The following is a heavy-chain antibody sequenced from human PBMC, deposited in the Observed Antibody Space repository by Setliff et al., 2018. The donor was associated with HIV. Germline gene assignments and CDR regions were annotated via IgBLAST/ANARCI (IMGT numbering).Heavy chain of an antibody. CDR1: GGSMRNYY. D-gene: IGHD1-26*01. Sequence: SETLSLTCSVSGGSMRNYYWSWIRQPPRKGLEWVGYISYNGITTYNPALKSRVTISVDTSKNQFSLKLTSVTAADTAVYYCARHRPWEVDVFDIWGQGTMVTVSS. CDR3: ARHRPWEVDVFDI. CDR2: ISYNGIT. J-gene: IGHJ3*02. V-gene: IGHV4-59*08.